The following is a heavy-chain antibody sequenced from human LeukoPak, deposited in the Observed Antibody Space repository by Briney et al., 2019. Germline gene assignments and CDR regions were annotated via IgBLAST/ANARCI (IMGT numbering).Heavy chain of an antibody. Sequence: GGSLRLSCAASGFTFSTYAMSWVRQAPGKGLECVSALSGNGNTIYYADSVKGRFTISRDNSKNTLSLQMNSLRAEDTTVYYCAKALYGGHDYWGQGTLVTVSS. J-gene: IGHJ4*02. CDR3: AKALYGGHDY. D-gene: IGHD4-23*01. CDR1: GFTFSTYA. V-gene: IGHV3-23*01. CDR2: LSGNGNTI.